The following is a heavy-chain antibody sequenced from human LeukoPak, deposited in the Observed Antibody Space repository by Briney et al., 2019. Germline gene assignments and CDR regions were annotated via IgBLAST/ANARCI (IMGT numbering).Heavy chain of an antibody. CDR2: ISGSGEST. V-gene: IGHV3-23*01. CDR1: GFTFSSYA. J-gene: IGHJ1*01. Sequence: LSGGSLRLSCAASGFTFSSYAMSWVRQAPGKGLEWVSAISGSGESTYYADSVKGRFTISRDNSKNTLYLQMSSLRAEDTAVYYCAKFTGSGNYYSSEYFQQWIQGTLVTVSS. CDR3: AKFTGSGNYYSSEYFQQ. D-gene: IGHD1-26*01.